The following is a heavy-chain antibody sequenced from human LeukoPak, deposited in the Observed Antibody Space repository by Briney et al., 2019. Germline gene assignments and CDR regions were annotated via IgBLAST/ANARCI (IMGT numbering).Heavy chain of an antibody. V-gene: IGHV3-48*03. D-gene: IGHD6-13*01. CDR3: ARMYSSSRPFDY. CDR1: GFTFSSYE. CDR2: ISSSGSTI. J-gene: IGHJ4*02. Sequence: GGSLRLSCAASGFTFSSYEMNWVRQAPGKGLEWVSYISSSGSTIYYADSVKGRFTISRDNAKNSLYLQMNSLRAEDTAVYYCARMYSSSRPFDYWGQGTLVTVSS.